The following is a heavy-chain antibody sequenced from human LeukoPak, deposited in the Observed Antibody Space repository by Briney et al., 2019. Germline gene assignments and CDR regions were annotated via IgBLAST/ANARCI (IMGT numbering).Heavy chain of an antibody. V-gene: IGHV1-2*02. CDR3: ARETDDAFDI. J-gene: IGHJ3*02. Sequence: GASVKVSCKASRYTFTGYYMHWVRQAPGQGLEWMGWINPNSGGTNYAQKFQGRVTMTRDTSISTAYMELSRLRSDDTAMYYCARETDDAFDIWGQGTMVTVSS. CDR1: RYTFTGYY. CDR2: INPNSGGT.